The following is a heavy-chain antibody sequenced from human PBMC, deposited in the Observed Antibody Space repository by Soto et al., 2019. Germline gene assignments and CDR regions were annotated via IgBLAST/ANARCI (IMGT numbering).Heavy chain of an antibody. CDR1: GFTFSSYA. CDR3: AKGYCTNGVCYPDY. Sequence: EVQLLESGGGLVQPGGSLRLSCAASGFTFSSYAMSWVRQAPGKGLEWVSTISGSGGGTQYADSVKGRFTISRDNSKNTLYLQMNSLRAEDTAVYYCAKGYCTNGVCYPDYWGQGTLVTFSS. J-gene: IGHJ4*02. V-gene: IGHV3-23*01. D-gene: IGHD2-8*01. CDR2: ISGSGGGT.